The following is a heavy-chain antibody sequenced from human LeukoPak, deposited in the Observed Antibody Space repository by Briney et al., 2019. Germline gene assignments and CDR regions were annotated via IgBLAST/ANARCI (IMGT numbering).Heavy chain of an antibody. CDR1: GYRFTSYW. V-gene: IGHV5-51*01. Sequence: GESLQISCKGSGYRFTSYWIGWVRQMPGKGLEWMGIIYPGDSDTRYSPSFQGQVTISADKSISTAYLQWSSLKASDTAMYYCARSPHVDTAMDFDYWGQGTLVTVSS. CDR3: ARSPHVDTAMDFDY. D-gene: IGHD5-18*01. CDR2: IYPGDSDT. J-gene: IGHJ4*02.